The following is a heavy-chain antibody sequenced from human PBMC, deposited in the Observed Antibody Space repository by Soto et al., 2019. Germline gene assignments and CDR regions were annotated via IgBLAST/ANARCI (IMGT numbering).Heavy chain of an antibody. CDR1: GGSFSGYY. J-gene: IGHJ6*02. CDR3: ARGGPVLNYYGSGSYYRSYYYYGMDV. D-gene: IGHD3-10*01. CDR2: INHSGST. Sequence: PSVTLSLTCAVYGGSFSGYYWSWIRQPPGKGLEWIGEINHSGSTNYNPSLKSRVTISVDTSKNQFSLKLSSVTAADTAVYYCARGGPVLNYYGSGSYYRSYYYYGMDVWGQGTTVTVSS. V-gene: IGHV4-34*01.